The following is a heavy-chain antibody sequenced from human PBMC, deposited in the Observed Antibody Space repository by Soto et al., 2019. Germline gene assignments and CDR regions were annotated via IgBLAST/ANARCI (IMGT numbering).Heavy chain of an antibody. CDR2: INTDGSTT. CDR1: GFTFSTYW. V-gene: IGHV3-74*01. J-gene: IGHJ4*02. Sequence: EVQLVESGGGLVQFGGSLRLSCAASGFTFSTYWMHWVRQAPGKGLVWVSRINTDGSTTAYADSVKGRFTISRDSAKNTLYLQMNSPRVEDTAVYYCARDKEGSTGAYWGQGSVVTVSS. CDR3: ARDKEGSTGAY.